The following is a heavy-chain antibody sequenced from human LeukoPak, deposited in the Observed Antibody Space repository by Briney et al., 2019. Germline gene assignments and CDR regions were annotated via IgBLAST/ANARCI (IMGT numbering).Heavy chain of an antibody. CDR2: ISSSGNTI. Sequence: PGGSLRLSCAASGFTFSSYEMKWVRQAPGKGLEWVSSISSSGNTIYYADSVKGRFTISRDNAKNSLYLQMNSLRAEDTAVYYCASLRGYHFDYWGQGTLVTGCS. J-gene: IGHJ4*02. D-gene: IGHD5-18*01. V-gene: IGHV3-48*03. CDR3: ASLRGYHFDY. CDR1: GFTFSSYE.